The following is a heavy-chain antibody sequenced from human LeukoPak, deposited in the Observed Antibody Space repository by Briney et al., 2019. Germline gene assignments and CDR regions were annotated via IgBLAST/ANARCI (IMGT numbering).Heavy chain of an antibody. CDR1: GGSFSGYY. CDR3: ARGIANPRGRGIAAAGTEFDY. J-gene: IGHJ4*02. D-gene: IGHD6-13*01. CDR2: INHSGST. V-gene: IGHV4-34*01. Sequence: SETLSLTCAVYGGSFSGYYWSWIRQPPGKGLEWIGEINHSGSTDYNPSLKSRVTISVDTSKNQFSLKLSSVTAADTAVYYYARGIANPRGRGIAAAGTEFDYWGQGTLVTVSS.